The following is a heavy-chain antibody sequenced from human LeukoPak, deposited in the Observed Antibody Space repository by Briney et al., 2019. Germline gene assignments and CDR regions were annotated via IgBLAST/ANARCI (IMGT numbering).Heavy chain of an antibody. V-gene: IGHV3-48*01. J-gene: IGHJ4*01. CDR1: GLPFSSSS. Sequence: PGGSLRLSCVVSGLPFSSSSMNWVRQVQGKGLEWLSYISTNSGTVHYANSVKGRFTVSRDNARSSLFLQMDSLRVEDTGVYFCARVSPYEEDHWGQGTLVTVS. CDR2: ISTNSGTV. D-gene: IGHD3-22*01. CDR3: ARVSPYEEDH.